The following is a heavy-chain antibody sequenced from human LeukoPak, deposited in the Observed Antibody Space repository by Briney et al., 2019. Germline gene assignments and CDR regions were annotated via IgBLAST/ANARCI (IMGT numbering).Heavy chain of an antibody. Sequence: PGGSLTLSCAAAGFILDEYGVSWVRQAAGKGLEWVSGANWNGGSTGYADSVEGRFTIPRDNAKNSLYLQMISLRTEGTALYYCARLGPLTEVVIRNEYYFDYWGQGTLVTVSS. CDR3: ARLGPLTEVVIRNEYYFDY. D-gene: IGHD3-22*01. V-gene: IGHV3-20*04. CDR1: GFILDEYG. J-gene: IGHJ4*02. CDR2: ANWNGGST.